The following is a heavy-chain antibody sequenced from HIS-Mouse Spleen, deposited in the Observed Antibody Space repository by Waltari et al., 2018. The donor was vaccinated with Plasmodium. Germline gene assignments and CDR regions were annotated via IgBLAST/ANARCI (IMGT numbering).Heavy chain of an antibody. CDR3: ARDRITGTSYFDY. J-gene: IGHJ4*02. D-gene: IGHD1-7*01. CDR1: GGSISSSSYY. V-gene: IGHV4-39*07. Sequence: QLQLQESGPGLVKPSETLSLTCTVSGGSISSSSYYWGWIRQPPGKGLEWIGSIYYSGSTYYNPSLTGRVTISVDTSKNQFSLKLSSVTAADTAVYYCARDRITGTSYFDYWGQGTLVTVSS. CDR2: IYYSGST.